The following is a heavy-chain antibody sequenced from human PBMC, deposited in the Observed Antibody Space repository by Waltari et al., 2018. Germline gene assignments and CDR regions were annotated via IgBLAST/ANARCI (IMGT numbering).Heavy chain of an antibody. D-gene: IGHD3-22*01. V-gene: IGHV5-51*01. CDR2: IYPGDSDT. CDR3: ARHLRYYYDSSGYYPDY. Sequence: EVQLVQSGAEVKKPGESLKISCKGSGYSFTSYWIGWVRQMPGKGLEWMGIIYPGDSDTRYIPSFQGQVTISADKSISTAYLQWSSLKASDTAMYYCARHLRYYYDSSGYYPDYWGPGTLVTVSS. CDR1: GYSFTSYW. J-gene: IGHJ4*02.